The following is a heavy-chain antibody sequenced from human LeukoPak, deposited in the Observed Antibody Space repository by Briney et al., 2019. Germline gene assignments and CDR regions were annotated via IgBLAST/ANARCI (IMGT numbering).Heavy chain of an antibody. D-gene: IGHD4-17*01. V-gene: IGHV3-74*01. Sequence: GGSLRLSSAGSGFTFSSYWMHWVRQAPGKGLVWVSRINSDGSSTSYADSVKGRFTISRDNAKNTLYLQMNSLRAEDTAVYYCASLSMVTPFDYWGQGTLVTVSS. CDR1: GFTFSSYW. CDR3: ASLSMVTPFDY. CDR2: INSDGSST. J-gene: IGHJ4*02.